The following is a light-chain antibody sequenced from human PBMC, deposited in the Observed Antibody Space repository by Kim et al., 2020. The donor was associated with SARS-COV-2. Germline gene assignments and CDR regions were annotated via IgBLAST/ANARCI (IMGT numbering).Light chain of an antibody. J-gene: IGKJ4*01. CDR2: DAS. V-gene: IGKV3D-15*01. Sequence: EVVMTQSPVTLSVSPGERATFSCRASQSINIKLAWYQQKPGQAPRLLISDASTRATGIPARFSGSGSGTEFTLTISSLQSEDFAVYYCQQYNNWPLTFGGGTKVEI. CDR1: QSINIK. CDR3: QQYNNWPLT.